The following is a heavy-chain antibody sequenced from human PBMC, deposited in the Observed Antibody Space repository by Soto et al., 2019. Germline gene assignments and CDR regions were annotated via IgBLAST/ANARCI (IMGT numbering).Heavy chain of an antibody. CDR1: GFTFSSYS. V-gene: IGHV3-21*01. D-gene: IGHD6-6*01. Sequence: EVQLVESGGGLVKPGGSLRLSCAASGFTFSSYSMNWVRQAPGKGLEWVSSISSSSSYIYYADSVKGRFTISRDNAKNSLYLQMNSLRAVYTAVYYCARIQLGYAAFDIWGQWTIVPVSS. CDR3: ARIQLGYAAFDI. J-gene: IGHJ3*02. CDR2: ISSSSSYI.